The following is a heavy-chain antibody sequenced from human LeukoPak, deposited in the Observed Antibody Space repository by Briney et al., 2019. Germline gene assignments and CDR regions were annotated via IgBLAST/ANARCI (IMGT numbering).Heavy chain of an antibody. D-gene: IGHD3-10*01. V-gene: IGHV4-4*08. Sequence: PSETLSLTCTVSSDSISTYYWSWIRQPPGKGLEWIGRIYTSGSTNYNPSLKSRVTISIDRSKNQFSLKLSSVTAADTAVYYCARAYYGSGTPKFDYWGQGTLVTVSS. CDR1: SDSISTYY. J-gene: IGHJ4*02. CDR2: IYTSGST. CDR3: ARAYYGSGTPKFDY.